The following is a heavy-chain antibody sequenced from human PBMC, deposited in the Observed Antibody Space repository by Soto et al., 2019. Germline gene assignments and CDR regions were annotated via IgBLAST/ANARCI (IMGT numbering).Heavy chain of an antibody. V-gene: IGHV3-30*18. CDR3: AKYSSSSHYYYYGMDV. J-gene: IGHJ6*04. D-gene: IGHD6-6*01. Sequence: VGSLRLSCAASGFTFSSYGMHWVRQAPGKGLEWVVVISYDGSNKYYADSVKGRFTISRDNSKNTLYLQMNSLRAEDTAVYYCAKYSSSSHYYYYGMDVWGKGTTVTVSS. CDR1: GFTFSSYG. CDR2: ISYDGSNK.